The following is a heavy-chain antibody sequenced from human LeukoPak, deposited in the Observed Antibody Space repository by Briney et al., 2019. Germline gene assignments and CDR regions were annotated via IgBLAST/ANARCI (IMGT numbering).Heavy chain of an antibody. CDR1: GGSISSGDYY. D-gene: IGHD2-2*01. CDR3: ARYGDIRYCSSTSCRDY. V-gene: IGHV4-30-4*08. Sequence: PSQTLSLTCTVSGGSISSGDYYWSWIRQPPGKGLEWIGYIYYSGSTYYNPSLKSRVTISVDTSKNQVSLKLSSVTAADTAVYYCARYGDIRYCSSTSCRDYWGQGTLVTVSS. CDR2: IYYSGST. J-gene: IGHJ4*02.